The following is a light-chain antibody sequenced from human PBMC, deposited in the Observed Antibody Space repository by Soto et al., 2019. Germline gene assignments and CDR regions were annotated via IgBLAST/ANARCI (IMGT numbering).Light chain of an antibody. V-gene: IGKV1-27*01. CDR1: QGITNS. CDR2: GAS. Sequence: DIQMTQSPSSLSVSVGGRVTITCRASQGITNSLAWYQQKPGKVPKLLIYGASTLQSGVPSRFSGSGYGTDFTLTISSLQPEDVATYYCQKYNSAPRTVGQGTKVDIK. CDR3: QKYNSAPRT. J-gene: IGKJ1*01.